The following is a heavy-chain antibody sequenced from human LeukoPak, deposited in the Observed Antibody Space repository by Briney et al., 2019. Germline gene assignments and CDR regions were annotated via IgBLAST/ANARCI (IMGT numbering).Heavy chain of an antibody. CDR2: INYSGNT. Sequence: SSETLSLTCTVSGGSISSSSYYWAWIRQPPGKGLEWIGSINYSGNTYYNPSLKSRVTISVDTSKSQFFLKLSSVTAADTAVYFCARRTRGTNTPFDPWGQGTLVTVSS. CDR3: ARRTRGTNTPFDP. D-gene: IGHD5-18*01. V-gene: IGHV4-39*01. CDR1: GGSISSSSYY. J-gene: IGHJ5*02.